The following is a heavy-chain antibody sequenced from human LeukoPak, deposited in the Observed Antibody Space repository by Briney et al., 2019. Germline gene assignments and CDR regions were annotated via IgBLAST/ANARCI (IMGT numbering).Heavy chain of an antibody. J-gene: IGHJ4*02. CDR2: IWYDGNNK. CDR1: GFTFSSYG. Sequence: PGGSLRLSCAASGFTFSSYGMHWVRQAPGKGLEWVAVIWYDGNNKYYVDSVKGRFTISRDTSKNTLFLQMNSLRAEDTAVYYCARGARPITMVRGVFDYWGQGTLVTVSS. D-gene: IGHD3-10*01. V-gene: IGHV3-33*01. CDR3: ARGARPITMVRGVFDY.